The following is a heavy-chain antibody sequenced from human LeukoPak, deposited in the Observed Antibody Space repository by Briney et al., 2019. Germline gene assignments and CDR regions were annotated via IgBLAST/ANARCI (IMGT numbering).Heavy chain of an antibody. CDR2: IYYSGST. D-gene: IGHD3-22*01. CDR3: ATYYYDSSGYYFLPPIDAFDI. Sequence: SETLSLTCTVSGGSISSSSYYWGWIRQPPGKGLEWIVSIYYSGSTYYNPSLKSRVTISVDTSKNQFSLKLSSVTAADTAVYYCATYYYDSSGYYFLPPIDAFDIWGQGTMVTVSS. J-gene: IGHJ3*02. V-gene: IGHV4-39*01. CDR1: GGSISSSSYY.